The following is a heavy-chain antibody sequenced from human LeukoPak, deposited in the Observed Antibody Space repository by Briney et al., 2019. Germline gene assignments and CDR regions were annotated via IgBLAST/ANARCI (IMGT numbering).Heavy chain of an antibody. CDR1: GYTFTSYY. CDR3: ARAGWVGATTGVFHYYFDY. Sequence: ASVKVSCTASGYTFTSYYMHWVRQAPGQGLEWMGIINPSGGSTSYAQKFQGRVTMTRNTSTSTVYMELSSLRSEDTAVYYCARAGWVGATTGVFHYYFDYWGQGTLVTVSS. J-gene: IGHJ4*02. V-gene: IGHV1-46*01. D-gene: IGHD1-26*01. CDR2: INPSGGST.